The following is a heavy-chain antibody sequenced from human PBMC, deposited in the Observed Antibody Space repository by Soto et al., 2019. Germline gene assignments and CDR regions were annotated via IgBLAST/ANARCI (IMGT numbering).Heavy chain of an antibody. CDR3: ARHTVIAAAAPGRY. Sequence: QLQLQESGPGLVNPSETLSLTCSVSGGSIRSSGYYWGWIRQPPGMGLEWIGRFYYSGSTYSNPSLKSRVPSAVDTSNNQCSLKLSSVTAADTAVYYCARHTVIAAAAPGRYWGQGTLVTVSS. J-gene: IGHJ4*02. D-gene: IGHD6-13*01. CDR2: FYYSGST. CDR1: GGSIRSSGYY. V-gene: IGHV4-39*01.